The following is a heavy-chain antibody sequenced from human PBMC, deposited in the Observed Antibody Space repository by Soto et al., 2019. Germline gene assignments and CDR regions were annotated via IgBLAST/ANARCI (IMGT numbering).Heavy chain of an antibody. V-gene: IGHV3-11*05. J-gene: IGHJ4*02. CDR3: ARVSPVVGIAAGMFDY. Sequence: GSLRLSCVGSGFTFSDHFMTWIRQAPGKGLEWVSFIGFSGDFLSYSSSVQGRFIISRDNARNSVYLQMNDLKIEDTAVYYCARVSPVVGIAAGMFDYWGQGA. CDR2: IGFSGDFL. D-gene: IGHD6-13*01. CDR1: GFTFSDHF.